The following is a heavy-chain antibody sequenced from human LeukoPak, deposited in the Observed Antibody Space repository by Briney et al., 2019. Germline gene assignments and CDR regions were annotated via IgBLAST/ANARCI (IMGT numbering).Heavy chain of an antibody. V-gene: IGHV3-53*01. D-gene: IGHD6-19*01. CDR3: AREGNSGWRDDGFDI. CDR1: GFTVSGTY. J-gene: IGHJ3*02. Sequence: GGSLRLSCAASGFTVSGTYMNWVRQAPGKGLEWVSVIYAGGSIFYADSVRGRFTISRDNAKNTLYLQMNSLRAEDTAVYYCAREGNSGWRDDGFDIWGQGTMVTVSS. CDR2: IYAGGSI.